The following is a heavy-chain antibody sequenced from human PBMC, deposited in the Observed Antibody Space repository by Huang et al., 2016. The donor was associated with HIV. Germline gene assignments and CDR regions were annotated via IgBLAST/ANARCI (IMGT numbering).Heavy chain of an antibody. J-gene: IGHJ4*02. CDR1: GFTFNTYG. D-gene: IGHD2-8*01. V-gene: IGHV3-30*02. CDR3: ARPRNCTNGVCYTKHFDY. CDR2: IRSDGSNK. Sequence: QVQLVESGGGVVQPGGSLRLSCAASGFTFNTYGMHWVRQAPGKGLEWVAFIRSDGSNKYYADSVKGRFTISRDNSKNTLYLQMNSLRAEDTAVYYCARPRNCTNGVCYTKHFDYWGQGTLVTVSS.